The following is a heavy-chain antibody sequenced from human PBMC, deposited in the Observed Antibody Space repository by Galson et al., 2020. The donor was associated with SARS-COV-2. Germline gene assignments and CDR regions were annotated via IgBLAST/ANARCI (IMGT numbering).Heavy chain of an antibody. CDR3: ARDSPNCGMDV. CDR1: GGSISSNY. Sequence: SETLSLTCSVSGGSISSNYWNCVRQPPGRGLEWIGNVYYTGSTRYNPTLKSRVTISVDTSKNQFSLRLSSVTAADTAVYSCARDSPNCGMDVWGQGTTVTVSS. J-gene: IGHJ6*02. V-gene: IGHV4-59*08. CDR2: VYYTGST.